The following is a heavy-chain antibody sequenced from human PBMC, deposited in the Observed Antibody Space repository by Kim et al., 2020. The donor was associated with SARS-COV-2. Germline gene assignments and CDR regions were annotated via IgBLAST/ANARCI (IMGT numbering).Heavy chain of an antibody. D-gene: IGHD6-19*01. CDR1: GYTFTSFD. CDR2: INTNTGHT. V-gene: IGHV1-8*02. CDR3: ARGRGQWLALC. J-gene: IGHJ4*02. Sequence: ASVKVSCKASGYTFTSFDINWVRQAAGQGLEWMGWINTNTGHTGYAQKFQGRVSMTRNTSISTAYMELSGLRSDDTAVYFCARGRGQWLALCWGQGTQVT.